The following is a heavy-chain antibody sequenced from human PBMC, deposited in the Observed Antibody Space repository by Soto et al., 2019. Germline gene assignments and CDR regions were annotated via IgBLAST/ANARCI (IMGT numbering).Heavy chain of an antibody. CDR3: ARESEDLSSNLDY. Sequence: EVLLVESGGGLVKPGGSLRLSCAASGFTFTRYSMNWVRQAPGKGLEWVASIRSTTNYIYYGESLKGRLTNSRDNAKNSMYLQMNTLRAEDTALYYCARESEDLSSNLDYWGQGTLFTVSS. CDR2: IRSTTNYI. V-gene: IGHV3-21*06. CDR1: GFTFTRYS. J-gene: IGHJ4*02.